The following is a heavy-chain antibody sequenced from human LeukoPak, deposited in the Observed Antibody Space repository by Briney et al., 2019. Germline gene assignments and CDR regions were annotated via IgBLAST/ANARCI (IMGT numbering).Heavy chain of an antibody. D-gene: IGHD5-24*01. V-gene: IGHV4-4*02. CDR1: GGSISSNNW. J-gene: IGHJ4*02. CDR3: ARVEMATIDY. CDR2: IYHSGSP. Sequence: SETLSLTCAVSGGSISSNNWWGWVRPPPGKGLEWIGEIYHSGSPNYNPSLKSRVTISVDKSRNHFSLNLSSVTAADTAVYYCARVEMATIDYWGQGTLVTVSS.